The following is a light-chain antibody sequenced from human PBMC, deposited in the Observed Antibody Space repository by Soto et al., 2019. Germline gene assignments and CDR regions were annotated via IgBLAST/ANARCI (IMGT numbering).Light chain of an antibody. J-gene: IGLJ3*02. CDR2: EVS. CDR1: SSDVGAYNY. V-gene: IGLV2-8*01. CDR3: TSYAGRNNLGV. Sequence: QSVLTQPPSASGSPGQSVTISCTGTSSDVGAYNYVSWYQQHPGKAPKLMIYEVSERPSGVPDRFSGSKSGNTASLTVSGLQAEDEADYYCTSYAGRNNLGVFGGGTKLTVL.